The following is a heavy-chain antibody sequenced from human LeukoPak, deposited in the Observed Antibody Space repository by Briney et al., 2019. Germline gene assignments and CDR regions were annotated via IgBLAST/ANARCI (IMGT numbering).Heavy chain of an antibody. CDR3: ARGSVPVVAMNAFHI. CDR2: ISGSGGST. D-gene: IGHD2-8*02. V-gene: IGHV3-23*01. Sequence: GGSLRLSCAASGFTFSSYAMTWVRQAPGKGVEWVSVISGSGGSTDYADSVKGRFTISRDNSKNTLSLQMNSLRAEDTAVYYCARGSVPVVAMNAFHIWGQGTMVTVSS. CDR1: GFTFSSYA. J-gene: IGHJ3*02.